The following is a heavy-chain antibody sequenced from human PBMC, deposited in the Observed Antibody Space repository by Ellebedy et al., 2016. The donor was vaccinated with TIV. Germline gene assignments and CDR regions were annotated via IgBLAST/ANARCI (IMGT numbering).Heavy chain of an antibody. CDR1: GFTFSSYG. CDR2: ISYDGSNK. CDR3: AKDSRTAILAFDI. D-gene: IGHD5-18*01. Sequence: GESLKISXAASGFTFSSYGMHWVRQAPGKGLEWVAVISYDGSNKYYADSVKGRFTISRDNSKNTLYLQMNSLRAEDTAVYYCAKDSRTAILAFDIWGQGTMVTVSS. J-gene: IGHJ3*02. V-gene: IGHV3-30*18.